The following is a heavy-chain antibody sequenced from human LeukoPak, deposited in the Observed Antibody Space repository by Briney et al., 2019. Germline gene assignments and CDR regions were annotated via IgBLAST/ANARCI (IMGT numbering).Heavy chain of an antibody. V-gene: IGHV1-2*06. J-gene: IGHJ4*02. CDR3: ARDPQGSSTSWYFDY. CDR2: INPNSGGT. Sequence: ASVKVSCKASGYSFIGYYIHWVRQAPGQGLEWMGRINPNSGGTNYAQKFQGRVTMTRDTSISTAYMDLSRVNSDDTAVYYCARDPQGSSTSWYFDYWGQGTLVTVSS. CDR1: GYSFIGYY. D-gene: IGHD2-2*01.